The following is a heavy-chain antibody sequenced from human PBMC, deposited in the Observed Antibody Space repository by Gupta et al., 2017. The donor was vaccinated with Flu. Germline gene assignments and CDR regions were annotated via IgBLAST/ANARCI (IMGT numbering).Heavy chain of an antibody. Sequence: FTFSSYARNWVRQARGKGLEWVAVIFDDASNKFYADSVKGRFTISRDNSKNTLSLQMNSLRAEDTAMYYCVKDRGANSGYFGVCDGWGKATMVTVSS. D-gene: IGHD3-3*01. CDR2: IFDDASNK. V-gene: IGHV3-30-3*02. CDR1: FTFSSYA. J-gene: IGHJ6*01. CDR3: VKDRGANSGYFGVCDG.